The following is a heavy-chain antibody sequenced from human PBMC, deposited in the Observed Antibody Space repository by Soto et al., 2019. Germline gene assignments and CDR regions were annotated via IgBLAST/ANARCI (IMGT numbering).Heavy chain of an antibody. CDR1: GFTFSSYA. CDR2: ISYDGSNK. Sequence: QPGGSLRLSCAASGFTFSSYAMHWVRQAPGKGLEWVAVISYDGSNKYYADSVKGRFTISRDNSKNTLYLQMNSLRAEDTAVYYCARGIRGLRGWLAHPYYYYGMDVWGQGTTVTVSS. D-gene: IGHD6-19*01. J-gene: IGHJ6*02. V-gene: IGHV3-30-3*01. CDR3: ARGIRGLRGWLAHPYYYYGMDV.